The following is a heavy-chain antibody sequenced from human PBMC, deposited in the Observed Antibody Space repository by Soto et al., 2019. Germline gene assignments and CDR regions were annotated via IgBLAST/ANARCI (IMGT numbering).Heavy chain of an antibody. CDR2: ISYDGSNK. J-gene: IGHJ6*02. D-gene: IGHD2-15*01. Sequence: GGSLRLSCAASGFTFSSYGMHWVRQAPGKGLEWVAVISYDGSNKYYAGSVKGRFTISRDNSKNTLYLQMNSLRAEDTAVYYCAKVGGVRNYYYYGMDVRGQGTTVTVSS. CDR3: AKVGGVRNYYYYGMDV. V-gene: IGHV3-30*18. CDR1: GFTFSSYG.